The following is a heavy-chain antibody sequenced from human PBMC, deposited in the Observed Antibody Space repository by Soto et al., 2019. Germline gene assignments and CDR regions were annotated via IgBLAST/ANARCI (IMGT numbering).Heavy chain of an antibody. V-gene: IGHV4-59*01. J-gene: IGHJ4*02. CDR3: ARHLLSRTFES. Sequence: QVQLQESGSGLVKPSETLSLTCNVSRGFIRSYHWSWIRQPPGKTLEWIGYIFYSGTGSYNPSPEGRATISLDTSKSQFSLRLSSVTAADTAVYYCARHLLSRTFESWGQGTLVTVSS. CDR2: IFYSGTG. CDR1: RGFIRSYH.